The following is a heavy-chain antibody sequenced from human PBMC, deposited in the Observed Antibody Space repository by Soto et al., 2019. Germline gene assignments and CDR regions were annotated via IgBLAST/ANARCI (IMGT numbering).Heavy chain of an antibody. CDR1: GFTFSSYA. D-gene: IGHD3-10*01. CDR2: ISGSGGST. CDR3: AKGASTYYYGSGSYSY. V-gene: IGHV3-23*01. Sequence: GGSLRLSCAASGFTFSSYAMSWVRQAPGKGLEWVSAISGSGGSTYYADSVKGRFTISRDNSKNTLYLQMNSLRAEDTAVYYSAKGASTYYYGSGSYSYWGQGTLVTV. J-gene: IGHJ4*02.